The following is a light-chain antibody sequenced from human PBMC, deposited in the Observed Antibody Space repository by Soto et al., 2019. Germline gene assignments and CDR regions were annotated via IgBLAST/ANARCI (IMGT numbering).Light chain of an antibody. CDR3: QQYNNWPPWT. Sequence: ELVMTQSPATLSASPGERATLSCRASQRVTTNMAWYQQKPGQAPRLLIYGASTRATGIPARFSGSGSGTDFTLTISSLQSEDFAVYYCQQYNNWPPWTFGQGSKVDI. V-gene: IGKV3-15*01. J-gene: IGKJ1*01. CDR1: QRVTTN. CDR2: GAS.